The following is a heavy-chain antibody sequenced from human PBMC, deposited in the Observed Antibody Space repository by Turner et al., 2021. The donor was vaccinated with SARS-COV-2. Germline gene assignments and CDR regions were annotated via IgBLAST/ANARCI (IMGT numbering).Heavy chain of an antibody. V-gene: IGHV3-74*01. Sequence: EVQLVESGGGLVQPGGSLRLSCAAFGFSFSNYWTLWVRQAPGKGLVWVSRINGDGSSTTYADSVKGRFTSSRDNANNALYLQMNSLRAEDTAVYYCAKRENGLGVWGQGTTVTVSS. J-gene: IGHJ6*02. CDR3: AKRENGLGV. CDR2: INGDGSST. CDR1: GFSFSNYW.